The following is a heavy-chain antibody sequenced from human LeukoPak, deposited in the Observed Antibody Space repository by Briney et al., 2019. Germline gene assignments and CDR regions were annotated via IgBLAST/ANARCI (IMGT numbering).Heavy chain of an antibody. J-gene: IGHJ5*01. D-gene: IGHD1-1*01. Sequence: PGGSLRLSCAASGFTFSSYEMNWVRQAPGKGLEWVSYISSSGSTIYYADSVKGRFTISRDNAKNSLYLQINSLRAEDTAIFYCARDEATAPGWLDSWGQGTLVTVSS. CDR1: GFTFSSYE. CDR2: ISSSGSTI. CDR3: ARDEATAPGWLDS. V-gene: IGHV3-48*03.